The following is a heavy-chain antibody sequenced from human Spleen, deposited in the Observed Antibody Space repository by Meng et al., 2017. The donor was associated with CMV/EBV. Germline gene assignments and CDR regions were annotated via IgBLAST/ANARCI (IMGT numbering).Heavy chain of an antibody. Sequence: GSLRLSCTVSGGSISSYYWSWIRQPPGKGLEWIGYIYYSGSTNYNPSLKSRVTISVDTSKNQFSLKLSSVTAADTALYYCAGLIVGNGGRGHWGQGTLVTVSS. CDR1: GGSISSYY. CDR3: AGLIVGNGGRGH. CDR2: IYYSGST. V-gene: IGHV4-59*01. D-gene: IGHD2/OR15-2a*01. J-gene: IGHJ4*02.